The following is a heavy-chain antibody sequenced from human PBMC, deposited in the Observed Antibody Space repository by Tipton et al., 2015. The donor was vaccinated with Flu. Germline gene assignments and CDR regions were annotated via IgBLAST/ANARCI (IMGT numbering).Heavy chain of an antibody. CDR2: TYYRSRWYF. D-gene: IGHD4-11*01. V-gene: IGHV6-1*01. J-gene: IGHJ5*02. Sequence: PGLVKPSQTLSLTCAISGDSVSSYSDAWSWIRQSPSRGLEWLGRTYYRSRWYFDYAVSVRSRITIIPDTSKNQFSLKLSSVTAADTAVYYCARRDYSNYVSDPKNWFDPWGQGTLVTVSS. CDR3: ARRDYSNYVSDPKNWFDP. CDR1: GDSVSSYSDA.